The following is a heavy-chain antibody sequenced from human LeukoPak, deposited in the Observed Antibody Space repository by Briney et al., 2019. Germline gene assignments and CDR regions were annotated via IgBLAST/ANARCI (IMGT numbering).Heavy chain of an antibody. CDR3: ARGSQPMLGSRYYFPLDY. CDR1: GFTFSSYD. D-gene: IGHD3-22*01. V-gene: IGHV3-13*01. Sequence: GGSLRLSCAASGFTFSSYDMHWVRQATGKGLEWVSAIGTAGDTYYPGSVKGRFTISRESAKNSLYLQMNSLRAGDTAVYYCARGSQPMLGSRYYFPLDYWGQGTLVTVSS. CDR2: IGTAGDT. J-gene: IGHJ4*02.